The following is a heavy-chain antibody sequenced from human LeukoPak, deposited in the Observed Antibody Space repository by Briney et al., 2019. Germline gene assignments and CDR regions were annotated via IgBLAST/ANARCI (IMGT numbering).Heavy chain of an antibody. Sequence: PSETLSLTCTVSGGSISSYYWSWIRQPAGKGLEWIGRIYTSGSTNYNPSLKSRVTMSVDTSKNQFSLKLSSVTAADTAVYYCARDGTYYDILTGYYTVYFDYWGQGTLVTVSS. J-gene: IGHJ4*02. V-gene: IGHV4-4*07. CDR3: ARDGTYYDILTGYYTVYFDY. CDR2: IYTSGST. D-gene: IGHD3-9*01. CDR1: GGSISSYY.